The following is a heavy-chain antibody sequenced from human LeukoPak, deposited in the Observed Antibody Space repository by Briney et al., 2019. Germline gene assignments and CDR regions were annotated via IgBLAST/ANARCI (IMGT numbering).Heavy chain of an antibody. J-gene: IGHJ1*01. CDR2: IRSKTGGATA. CDR3: NTDLNREWEVQLWPG. CDR1: GFGFIDAW. D-gene: IGHD1-1*01. Sequence: PGGSLRLSCAASGFGFIDAWMNWVRQTPGKGLEWVGRIRSKTGGATAEYAAHLKGRFTISRDDSKSTVYLEMNDLTMEDTAVYYCNTDLNREWEVQLWPGWGQGTLVTVSS. V-gene: IGHV3-15*01.